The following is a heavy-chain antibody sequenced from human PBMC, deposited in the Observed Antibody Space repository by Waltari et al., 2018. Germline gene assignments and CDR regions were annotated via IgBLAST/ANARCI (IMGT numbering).Heavy chain of an antibody. CDR2: VNPKSGGT. CDR1: GYTFTGYY. CDR3: ARDYAYCSGGSCYAQAFDP. V-gene: IGHV1-2*02. J-gene: IGHJ5*02. D-gene: IGHD2-15*01. Sequence: QVQLVQSGAEVKKPGASVKVSCKASGYTFTGYYMHWVRQAPGQGLEWRGGVNPKSGGTNYARKFQGRGTMTRDTSISPAYMELSRLRSDDTAVYYCARDYAYCSGGSCYAQAFDPWGQGTLVTVSS.